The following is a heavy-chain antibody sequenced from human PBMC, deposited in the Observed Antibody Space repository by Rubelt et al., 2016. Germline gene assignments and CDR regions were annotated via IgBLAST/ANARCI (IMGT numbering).Heavy chain of an antibody. CDR2: ISAYNGNT. J-gene: IGHJ4*02. V-gene: IGHV1-18*01. CDR3: ARVGALAARKIYYFDH. Sequence: QVQLVQSGAEVKKPGASVKVSRKASGYTFTSYGISWVRQAPGQGLEWMGWISAYNGNTNYAQKLQGRVTMTTDTSTSTAYMGLRGLRSDDSSVYYCARVGALAARKIYYFDHWGQGTLVTVSS. CDR1: GYTFTSYG. D-gene: IGHD6-6*01.